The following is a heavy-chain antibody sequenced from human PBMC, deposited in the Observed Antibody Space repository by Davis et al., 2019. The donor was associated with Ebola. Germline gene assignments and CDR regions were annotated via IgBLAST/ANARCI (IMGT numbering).Heavy chain of an antibody. CDR2: ISRSGRGTI. D-gene: IGHD6-6*01. J-gene: IGHJ6*02. CDR1: GFTLSDYY. Sequence: PGGSLRLSCAASGFTLSDYYMNWIRQAPGQGLECVSYISRSGRGTIYYAESVKGRLTISRDNAKNSLYLQMNSLRAEDTAVDYCARGGSLYNRSSEYYGMDVWGQGTTVTVSS. CDR3: ARGGSLYNRSSEYYGMDV. V-gene: IGHV3-11*01.